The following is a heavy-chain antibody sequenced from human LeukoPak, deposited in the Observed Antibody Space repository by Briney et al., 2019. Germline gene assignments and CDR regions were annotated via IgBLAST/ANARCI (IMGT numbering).Heavy chain of an antibody. J-gene: IGHJ4*02. CDR3: ARGAYCGANCYYYFDY. V-gene: IGHV4-59*01. Sequence: SETLSLTCTVSGGSISSYYWSWVRQPPGKGLEWIAYIYYSGSTNYNPSLKSRVTISIDTSKKQFSLRLSSVTAADTAVYYCARGAYCGANCYYYFDYWGQGTLVTVSS. CDR1: GGSISSYY. D-gene: IGHD2-21*02. CDR2: IYYSGST.